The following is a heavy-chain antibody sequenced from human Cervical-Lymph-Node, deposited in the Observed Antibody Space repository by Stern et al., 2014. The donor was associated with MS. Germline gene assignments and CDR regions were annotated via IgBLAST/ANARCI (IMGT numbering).Heavy chain of an antibody. J-gene: IGHJ4*02. CDR3: AKDRGSGWSLDY. CDR2: ISHDGSKK. D-gene: IGHD6-19*01. Sequence: VQLVESGGGVVQPGRSLRLSCAGSGFTFSTYGMRWVRQAPGKGLEWVALISHDGSKKYYVDYVKGRFTISRDNSKNTMYVHMNSLRDEDTAVYYCAKDRGSGWSLDYWGQGTLVIVSS. V-gene: IGHV3-30*18. CDR1: GFTFSTYG.